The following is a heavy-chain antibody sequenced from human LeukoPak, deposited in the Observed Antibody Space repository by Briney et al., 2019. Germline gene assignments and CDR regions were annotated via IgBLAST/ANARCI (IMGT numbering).Heavy chain of an antibody. J-gene: IGHJ2*01. V-gene: IGHV3-33*01. CDR1: GFTSRSYG. CDR2: IWYGGSNM. Sequence: PGGSLRLSCAASGFTSRSYGMHLVPQAPVQGLVWVSLIWYGGSNMHYGDSVKGRFTVSRDYSKKTMYLKMNSLRGEDTAMYYCARGDYGGRGWLEVWGRGTLVTVSS. D-gene: IGHD4-23*01. CDR3: ARGDYGGRGWLEV.